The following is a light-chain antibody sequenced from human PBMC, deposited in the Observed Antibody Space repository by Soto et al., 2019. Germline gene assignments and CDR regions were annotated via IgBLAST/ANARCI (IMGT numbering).Light chain of an antibody. CDR3: SSFTSSNTWV. CDR2: EVS. CDR1: SSDVGSYNR. Sequence: QSALTRPPSVSGSPGQSVTISCTGTSSDVGSYNRVSWYQQPPGTAPKLIIYEVSNRPSGVPDRFFGSKSGNTASLTISGLQAEDEADYYCSSFTSSNTWVFGGGTKVTVL. V-gene: IGLV2-18*02. J-gene: IGLJ3*02.